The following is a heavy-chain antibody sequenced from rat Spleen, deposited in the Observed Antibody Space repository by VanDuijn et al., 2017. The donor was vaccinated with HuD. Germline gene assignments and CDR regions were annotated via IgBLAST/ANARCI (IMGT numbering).Heavy chain of an antibody. CDR2: MWSGGNT. J-gene: IGHJ2*01. V-gene: IGHV2-45*01. Sequence: QVQVKESGPGLVQASETLSLTCTVSGFSLTSYSVNWVRQPPGKGLEWMGIMWSGGNTDYNSALKSRLSISRDTSKNQVFLKMNSLQTDDTGTYYCTIHPRYWGQGVMVTVSS. D-gene: IGHD3-1*01. CDR3: TIHPRY. CDR1: GFSLTSYS.